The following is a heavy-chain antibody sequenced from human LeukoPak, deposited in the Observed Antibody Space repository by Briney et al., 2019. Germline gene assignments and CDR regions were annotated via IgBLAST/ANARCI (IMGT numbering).Heavy chain of an antibody. V-gene: IGHV4-59*01. CDR2: IYYSGST. D-gene: IGHD2-2*01. Sequence: SETLSLTCTVSGGSISSYYWSWIRQPPGKGLEWLAYIYYSGSTNYNPPLKSRVTISVDTSKNQFSLKLSSVTAADTAVYYCARGCSTSCPVDYWGQGTLVTVSS. J-gene: IGHJ4*02. CDR1: GGSISSYY. CDR3: ARGCSTSCPVDY.